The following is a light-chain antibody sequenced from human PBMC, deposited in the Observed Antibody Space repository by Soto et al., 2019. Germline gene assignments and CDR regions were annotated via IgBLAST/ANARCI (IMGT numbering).Light chain of an antibody. J-gene: IGLJ1*01. V-gene: IGLV2-14*01. CDR2: EVS. Sequence: QSALTQPASVSGSPGQSITISCTGTSSDVGGYNYVSWYQQHPGKAPKLMIYEVSNRPSGVSNRFSGSKSGNTASLTISGLQAEDGADYYCSSYTSRSTRDYVFGSGTKVTVL. CDR1: SSDVGGYNY. CDR3: SSYTSRSTRDYV.